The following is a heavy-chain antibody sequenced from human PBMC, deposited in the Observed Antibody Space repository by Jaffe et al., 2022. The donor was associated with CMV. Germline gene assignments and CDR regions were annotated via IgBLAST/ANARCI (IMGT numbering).Heavy chain of an antibody. CDR1: GGTFSSYA. CDR2: IIPILGIA. D-gene: IGHD2-2*01. Sequence: QVQLVQSGAEVKKPGSSVKVSCKASGGTFSSYAISWVRQAPGQGLEWMGRIIPILGIANYAQKFQGRVTITADKSTSTAYMELSSLRSEDTAVYYCAREEGDQLLHYYYYYYMDVWGKGTTVTVSS. V-gene: IGHV1-69*09. CDR3: AREEGDQLLHYYYYYYMDV. J-gene: IGHJ6*03.